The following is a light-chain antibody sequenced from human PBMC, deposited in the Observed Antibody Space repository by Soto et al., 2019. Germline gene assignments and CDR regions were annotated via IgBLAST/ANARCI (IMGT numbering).Light chain of an antibody. V-gene: IGKV1-39*01. CDR1: QSIGDF. CDR3: QQTYNTPPST. Sequence: DIQMTQSPSSLSAYVGDRVTITCRASQSIGDFLNWYQHKPGKAPKLLIYTASGLQSGVPSRFSGSGSGTDFTLTISSLQPEDSATYFCQQTYNTPPSTFGQGTKLEIK. CDR2: TAS. J-gene: IGKJ2*01.